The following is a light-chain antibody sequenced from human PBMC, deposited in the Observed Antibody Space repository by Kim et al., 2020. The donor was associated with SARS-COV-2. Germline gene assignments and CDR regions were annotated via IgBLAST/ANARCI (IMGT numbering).Light chain of an antibody. CDR3: QQYGSSRYT. J-gene: IGKJ2*01. V-gene: IGKV3-20*01. Sequence: LSPGESATLPCRASQTVTSSNFAWYQHKPGQAPRLLIYGASSRATGIPDRFSGSGSGTDFTLTISRLEPEDFAVYYCQQYGSSRYTFGQGTKLEI. CDR2: GAS. CDR1: QTVTSSN.